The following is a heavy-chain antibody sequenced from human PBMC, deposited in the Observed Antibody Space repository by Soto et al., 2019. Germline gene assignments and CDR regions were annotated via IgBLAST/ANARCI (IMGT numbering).Heavy chain of an antibody. CDR1: GGSFSGYY. V-gene: IGHV4-34*01. CDR3: ARGVTIFGVVRRNYYYGMDV. CDR2: INHSGST. D-gene: IGHD3-3*01. J-gene: IGHJ6*02. Sequence: SETLSLTCAVYGGSFSGYYWSWIRQPPGKGLEWIGEINHSGSTNYNPSLKSRVTISVDTSKNQFSLKLSSVTAADTAVYYCARGVTIFGVVRRNYYYGMDVWGQGTTVTVSS.